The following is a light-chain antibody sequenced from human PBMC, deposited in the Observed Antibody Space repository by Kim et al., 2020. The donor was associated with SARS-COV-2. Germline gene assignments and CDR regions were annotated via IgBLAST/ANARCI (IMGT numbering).Light chain of an antibody. J-gene: IGLJ3*02. V-gene: IGLV3-9*01. CDR3: QVWDSSTAV. CDR1: NIGSKN. Sequence: SYELTQPLSVSVPLGQTARITCGGNNIGSKNVHWYQQKPGQAPVLVIYRDSNRPSGIPERFSGSNSGNTATLTISRAQAGDEADYYCQVWDSSTAVFGGGTQLTVL. CDR2: RDS.